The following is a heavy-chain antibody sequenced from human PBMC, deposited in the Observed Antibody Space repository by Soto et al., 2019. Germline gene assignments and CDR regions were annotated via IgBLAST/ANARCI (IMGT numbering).Heavy chain of an antibody. D-gene: IGHD2-15*01. V-gene: IGHV3-23*01. CDR2: LTVTGDSA. CDR3: AKNGCSYPACYTYYYYVDV. Sequence: EVQLLESGGGLVQPGGSLRLSCAASGFRLSDSAVSWVRQAPGKGLEWVSSLTVTGDSAFYSDSVKGRFTTSRDISKITLYLQMNSLRAEDTAVYYCAKNGCSYPACYTYYYYVDVWGRGTTVTVSS. J-gene: IGHJ6*03. CDR1: GFRLSDSA.